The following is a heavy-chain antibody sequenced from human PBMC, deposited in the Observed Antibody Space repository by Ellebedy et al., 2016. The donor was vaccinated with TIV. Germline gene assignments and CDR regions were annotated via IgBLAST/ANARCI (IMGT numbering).Heavy chain of an antibody. J-gene: IGHJ3*02. Sequence: AASVKVSCKVSVYTFTDFSLHWVRQAPGKGLEWMGDIDPVDGKTNYAQNFQGRVTITADKSTSTAYMELCSLRSEDTAVYYCARSPPTRGDPSADAFDIWGQGTTVTVSS. D-gene: IGHD7-27*01. CDR1: VYTFTDFS. CDR2: IDPVDGKT. V-gene: IGHV1-24*01. CDR3: ARSPPTRGDPSADAFDI.